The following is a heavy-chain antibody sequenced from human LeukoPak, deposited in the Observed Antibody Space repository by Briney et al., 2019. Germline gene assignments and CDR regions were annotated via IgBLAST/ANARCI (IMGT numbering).Heavy chain of an antibody. D-gene: IGHD5-24*01. Sequence: GASVKVSCNASGYTFNNYAMNWVRQAPGQGLEWMGWINTNTGNPTYAQGFTGRFIFSFDTSVSTAYLQISSLKAEDTAVYYCARALQGRFYYYYMDVWGKGTTVTVSS. CDR2: INTNTGNP. CDR1: GYTFNNYA. V-gene: IGHV7-4-1*02. CDR3: ARALQGRFYYYYMDV. J-gene: IGHJ6*03.